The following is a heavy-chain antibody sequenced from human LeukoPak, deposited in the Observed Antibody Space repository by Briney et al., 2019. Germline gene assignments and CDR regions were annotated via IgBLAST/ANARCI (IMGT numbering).Heavy chain of an antibody. CDR2: IYSGGST. V-gene: IGHV3-53*01. CDR1: GFIVSSYY. CDR3: ASGGKYCTGGACYGD. D-gene: IGHD2-8*02. J-gene: IGHJ4*02. Sequence: PGGSLRLSCAASGFIVSSYYISWVRQTPGKGLEWVSVIYSGGSTFYADSVKGRFTISRDNSKNTVYLQMNSLRAEDTAVYYCASGGKYCTGGACYGDWGQGTLVTVSS.